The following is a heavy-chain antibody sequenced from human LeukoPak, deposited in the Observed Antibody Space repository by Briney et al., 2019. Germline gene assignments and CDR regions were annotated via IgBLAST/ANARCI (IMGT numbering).Heavy chain of an antibody. CDR2: IYTSGST. D-gene: IGHD3-22*01. V-gene: IGHV4-61*02. CDR3: ARDQKEKWVDYYDSSGYSAYYYYYMDV. CDR1: GGSISSGSYY. Sequence: PSETLSLTCTVSGGSISSGSYYWSWIRQPAGKGLEWIGRIYTSGSTNYNPSLKSRVTISVDTSKNQFSLKLSSVTAADTAVYYCARDQKEKWVDYYDSSGYSAYYYYYMDVWGKGTTVTISS. J-gene: IGHJ6*03.